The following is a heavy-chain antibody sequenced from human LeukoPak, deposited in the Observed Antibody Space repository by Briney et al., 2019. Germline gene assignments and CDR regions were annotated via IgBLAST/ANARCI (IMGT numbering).Heavy chain of an antibody. CDR2: ISSGSSAI. CDR1: GFTFSTYS. D-gene: IGHD4/OR15-4a*01. Sequence: GGSLRLSCATSGFTFSTYSMNWVRQAPGKGLEWVSYISSGSSAIYYADSVKGLFTISRDNAKSSLYLQMHSLRDEDTAVYYCARDKDYSFDYWGQGTLVTVSS. J-gene: IGHJ4*02. V-gene: IGHV3-48*02. CDR3: ARDKDYSFDY.